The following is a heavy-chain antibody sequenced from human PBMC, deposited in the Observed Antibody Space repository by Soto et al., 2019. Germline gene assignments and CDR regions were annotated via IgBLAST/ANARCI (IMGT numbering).Heavy chain of an antibody. Sequence: QVQLVESGGGVVQPGRSLRLSCAASGFTFSSYGMHWVRQAPGKGLEWVAVIWYDGSNKYYADSVKGRFTISRDNSKNTLYLQMNSLRAEDTAVYYCARGYSFSDHWGQGTLVTVSS. V-gene: IGHV3-33*01. CDR3: ARGYSFSDH. CDR1: GFTFSSYG. J-gene: IGHJ4*02. CDR2: IWYDGSNK. D-gene: IGHD5-18*01.